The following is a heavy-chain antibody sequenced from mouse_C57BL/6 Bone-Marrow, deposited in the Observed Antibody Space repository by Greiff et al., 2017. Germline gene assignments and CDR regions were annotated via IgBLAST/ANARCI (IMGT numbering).Heavy chain of an antibody. Sequence: EVQRVESGGGLVKPGGSLKLSCAASGFTFSSYAMSWVRQTPEKRLEWVETISDGGSYTYYPDNVKGRFTISRDNAKNNLYLQMSHLKSEDTAMYYCARAHDLWFAYWGQGTLVTVSA. CDR3: ARAHDLWFAY. CDR2: ISDGGSYT. J-gene: IGHJ3*01. V-gene: IGHV5-4*01. CDR1: GFTFSSYA.